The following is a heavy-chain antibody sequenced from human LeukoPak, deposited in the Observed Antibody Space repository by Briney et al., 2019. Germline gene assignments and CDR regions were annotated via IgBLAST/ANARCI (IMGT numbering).Heavy chain of an antibody. CDR2: IIPICGTA. D-gene: IGHD5-18*01. CDR3: ANSYGYNWFDP. CDR1: GGTFSSYA. J-gene: IGHJ5*02. V-gene: IGHV1-69*05. Sequence: ASVKVSCKASGGTFSSYAISWVRQAPGHGLEWMGGIIPICGTANYAQKFQGRVTITTDESTSTAYMELSSLRSEDTAVYYCANSYGYNWFDPWGQGTLVTVSS.